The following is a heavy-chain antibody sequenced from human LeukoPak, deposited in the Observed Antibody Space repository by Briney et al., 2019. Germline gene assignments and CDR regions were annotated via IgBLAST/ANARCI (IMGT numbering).Heavy chain of an antibody. CDR3: ATDRLGLDAFDI. J-gene: IGHJ3*02. Sequence: SVKVSCKASGGTFSSYAISWVRQAPGQGLEWMGRIIPILGIANYAQKFQGRVTITADKSTSTAYMELSSLRSEDTAVYYCATDRLGLDAFDIWGQGTMVTVSS. CDR2: IIPILGIA. CDR1: GGTFSSYA. V-gene: IGHV1-69*04. D-gene: IGHD3-16*01.